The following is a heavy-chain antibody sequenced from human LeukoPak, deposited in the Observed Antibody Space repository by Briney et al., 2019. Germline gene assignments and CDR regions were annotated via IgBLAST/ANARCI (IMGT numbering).Heavy chain of an antibody. CDR1: GDIVSSNSAA. D-gene: IGHD3-10*01. CDR2: TYYRSKWYN. V-gene: IGHV6-1*01. CDR3: ARAGSKRGVGHYYYYGMDV. Sequence: SQTLSLTCALSGDIVSSNSAAWNWIRQSPSRGLEWLGRTYYRSKWYNDYAVSVKSRITINPDTSKNQFSLQLNSVTPEDTAVYYCARAGSKRGVGHYYYYGMDVWGQGTTVTVSS. J-gene: IGHJ6*02.